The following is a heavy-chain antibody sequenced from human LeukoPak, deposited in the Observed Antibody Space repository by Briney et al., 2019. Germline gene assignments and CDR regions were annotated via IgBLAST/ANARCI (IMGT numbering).Heavy chain of an antibody. V-gene: IGHV4-34*01. CDR3: ARGGKGYGGNLVYFDY. CDR2: INHSGST. Sequence: SEILSLTCAVYGGSFSGYYWSWIRQPPGKGLEWIGEINHSGSTNYNPSLKSRVTISVDTSKNQFSLKLSSVTAADTAVYYCARGGKGYGGNLVYFDYWGQGTLVTVSS. J-gene: IGHJ4*02. D-gene: IGHD4-23*01. CDR1: GGSFSGYY.